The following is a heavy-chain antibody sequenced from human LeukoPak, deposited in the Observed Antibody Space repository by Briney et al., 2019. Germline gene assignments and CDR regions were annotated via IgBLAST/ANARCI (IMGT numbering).Heavy chain of an antibody. CDR2: ISSNGGST. J-gene: IGHJ4*02. CDR3: AREVDWNGFDY. Sequence: PGGSLRLSCAASGFTFSSYAMHWVRQAPGKGLEYVSAISSNGGSTYYANSVKGRFTISRDNSKNTLYLQMGSLRAEDMAVYYCAREVDWNGFDYGGQGTLVTVSS. CDR1: GFTFSSYA. V-gene: IGHV3-64*01. D-gene: IGHD1-1*01.